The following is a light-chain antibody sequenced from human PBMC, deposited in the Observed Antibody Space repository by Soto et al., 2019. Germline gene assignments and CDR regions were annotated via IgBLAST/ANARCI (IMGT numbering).Light chain of an antibody. CDR1: SSDVGGYNY. V-gene: IGLV2-11*01. J-gene: IGLJ1*01. Sequence: QSALTQPRSVSASPGQSVAISCTGTSSDVGGYNYVSWYQQHPGKAPKLMIYDVSNRPSGVPDRFSGSKSGNTASLTISGLQAEDEADYYCCSYAGSPYVFGTGTKLTVL. CDR2: DVS. CDR3: CSYAGSPYV.